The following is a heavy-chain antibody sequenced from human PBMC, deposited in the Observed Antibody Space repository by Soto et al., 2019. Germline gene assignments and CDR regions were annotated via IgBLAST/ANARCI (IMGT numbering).Heavy chain of an antibody. CDR2: INQDGSGK. CDR1: GFIFSSYW. Sequence: EVQLVESGGVLVQPGGSRRISCAGSGFIFSSYWMSWVRQAPGKGLEWVANINQDGSGKYYADSVRGRFTFSRDNAEKSLYLQMNSLRVEDTAVYYCVRGWYNDVWGYYFDYWGQGTLVTVSS. V-gene: IGHV3-7*01. J-gene: IGHJ4*02. CDR3: VRGWYNDVWGYYFDY. D-gene: IGHD3-10*02.